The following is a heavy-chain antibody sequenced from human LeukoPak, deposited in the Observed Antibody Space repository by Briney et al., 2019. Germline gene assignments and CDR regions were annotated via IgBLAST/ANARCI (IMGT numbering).Heavy chain of an antibody. Sequence: GGSLRLSCAASGFTFSSYHWVRQAPGKGPVWVSRINSDGSSTDYADSVKGRFTISRDNAKNTLYLQMDSLRAEDTAVFYCSRDLEAAADPLDYWGQGTLVTVSS. CDR1: GFTFSSY. V-gene: IGHV3-74*01. CDR2: INSDGSST. CDR3: SRDLEAAADPLDY. J-gene: IGHJ4*02. D-gene: IGHD6-13*01.